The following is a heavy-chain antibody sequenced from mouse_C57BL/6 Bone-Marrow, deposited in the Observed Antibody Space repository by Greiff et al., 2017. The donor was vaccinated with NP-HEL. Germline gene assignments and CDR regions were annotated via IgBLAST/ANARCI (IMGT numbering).Heavy chain of an antibody. CDR1: GYTFTSYG. CDR2: IYPRSGNT. CDR3: ARGAYYGSFYFDV. J-gene: IGHJ1*03. V-gene: IGHV1-81*01. Sequence: QVQLKESGAELARPGASVKLSCKASGYTFTSYGISWVKQRTGQGLEWIGEIYPRSGNTYYNEKFKGKATLTADKSSSTAYMELRSLTSEDSAVYFCARGAYYGSFYFDVWGTGTTVTVSS. D-gene: IGHD1-1*01.